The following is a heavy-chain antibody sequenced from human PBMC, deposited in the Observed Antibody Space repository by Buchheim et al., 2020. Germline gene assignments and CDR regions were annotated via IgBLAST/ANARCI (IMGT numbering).Heavy chain of an antibody. J-gene: IGHJ4*02. Sequence: VQLVESGGDVVQPGRSLRLSCAASGFTFSSYWMSWVRQAPGKGLEWVANIKQDGSEKYYVDSVKGRFTISRDNAKNSLYLQMNSLRAEDTAVYYCAREGSSSWWWVSLSFFDYWGQGTL. D-gene: IGHD6-13*01. V-gene: IGHV3-7*01. CDR3: AREGSSSWWWVSLSFFDY. CDR1: GFTFSSYW. CDR2: IKQDGSEK.